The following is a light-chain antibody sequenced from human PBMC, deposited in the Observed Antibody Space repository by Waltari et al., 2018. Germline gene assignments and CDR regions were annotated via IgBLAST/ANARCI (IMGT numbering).Light chain of an antibody. Sequence: QSVLTQPPSASGTPGQRVTISCSGSRSNLGSNTVNWYQQPPGTAPKPLIYSNNQRPSGVPDRFSGSKSGTSASLAISGLQSEDEADYYCAAWDDSLKGVVFGGGTKLTVL. CDR1: RSNLGSNT. V-gene: IGLV1-44*01. CDR2: SNN. J-gene: IGLJ2*01. CDR3: AAWDDSLKGVV.